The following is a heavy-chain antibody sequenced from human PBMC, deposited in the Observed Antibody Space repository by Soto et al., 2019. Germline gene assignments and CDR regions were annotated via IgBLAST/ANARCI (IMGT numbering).Heavy chain of an antibody. Sequence: EVQLVESGGGLVQPGGSLRLSCAASGFTFSSYWMSWVLQAPGKGLEWVANIKQDGSEKYYVDSVKGRFTISRDNAKNSLYLQMNSLRAEDTAVYYCARERWQQLVRRVYYYYGMDVWGQGTTVTVSS. V-gene: IGHV3-7*01. J-gene: IGHJ6*02. D-gene: IGHD6-13*01. CDR1: GFTFSSYW. CDR2: IKQDGSEK. CDR3: ARERWQQLVRRVYYYYGMDV.